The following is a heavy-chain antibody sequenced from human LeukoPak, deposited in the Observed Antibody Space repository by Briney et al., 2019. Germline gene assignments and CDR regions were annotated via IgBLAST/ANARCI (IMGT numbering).Heavy chain of an antibody. D-gene: IGHD3-3*01. CDR2: INPNSGGT. V-gene: IGHV1-2*02. CDR3: ARGDLSPPSPRAITIFGVVIPHYYYYYYMDV. J-gene: IGHJ6*03. Sequence: ASVKVSCKASGYTFTGYYMHWVRQAPGQGLEWMGWINPNSGGTNYAQKFQGRVTMTRDTSISTAYMELSRLRSDDTAVYYCARGDLSPPSPRAITIFGVVIPHYYYYYYMDVWGKGTTVTVSS. CDR1: GYTFTGYY.